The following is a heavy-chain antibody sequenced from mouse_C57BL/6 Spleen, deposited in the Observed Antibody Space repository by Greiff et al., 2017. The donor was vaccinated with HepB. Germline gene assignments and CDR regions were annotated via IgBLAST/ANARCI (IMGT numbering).Heavy chain of an antibody. V-gene: IGHV5-4*03. Sequence: EVNVVESGGGLVKPGGSLKLSCAASGFTFSSYAMSWVRQTPEKRLEWVATISDGGSYTYYPDNVKGRFTISRDNAKNNLYLQMSHLKSEDTAMYYCARGGDSSGYWFAYWGQGTLVTVSA. D-gene: IGHD3-2*02. CDR2: ISDGGSYT. CDR3: ARGGDSSGYWFAY. CDR1: GFTFSSYA. J-gene: IGHJ3*01.